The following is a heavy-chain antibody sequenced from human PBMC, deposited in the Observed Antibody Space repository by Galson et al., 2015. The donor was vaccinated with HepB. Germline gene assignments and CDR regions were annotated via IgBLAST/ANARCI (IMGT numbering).Heavy chain of an antibody. CDR3: ARHLQTTVLLGGTVVAEKIFFGMAV. CDR1: GYSFATYC. D-gene: IGHD1-1*01. J-gene: IGHJ6*02. Sequence: QSGAEVKKPGASLKISCQASGYSFATYCIGWVRQMPGKGLDWMGVVCPGDSDTTYNPSFQGRVTISADSSISTAYLQWSRLEASDTATYYCARHLQTTVLLGGTVVAEKIFFGMAVWGQGTKVTVSS. CDR2: VCPGDSDT. V-gene: IGHV5-51*01.